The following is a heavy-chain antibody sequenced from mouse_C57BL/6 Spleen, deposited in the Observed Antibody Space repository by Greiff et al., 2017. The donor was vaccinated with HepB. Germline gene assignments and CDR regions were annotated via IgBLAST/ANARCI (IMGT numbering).Heavy chain of an antibody. J-gene: IGHJ1*03. D-gene: IGHD4-1*01. CDR2: ISDGGSYT. V-gene: IGHV5-4*01. CDR3: ARGWDEGWYFDV. Sequence: EVQRVESGGGLVKPGGSLKLSCAASGFTFSSYAMSWVRQTPEKRLEWVATISDGGSYTYYPDNVKGRFTISRDNAKNNLYLQMSHLKSEDTAMYYCARGWDEGWYFDVWGTGTTVTVSS. CDR1: GFTFSSYA.